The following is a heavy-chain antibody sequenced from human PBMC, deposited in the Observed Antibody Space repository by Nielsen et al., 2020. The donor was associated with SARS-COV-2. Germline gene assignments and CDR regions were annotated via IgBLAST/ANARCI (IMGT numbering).Heavy chain of an antibody. V-gene: IGHV3-23*01. CDR3: AKDTSLKLFWQQLVPRPYNWFDP. J-gene: IGHJ5*02. CDR1: GFTFSSYA. CDR2: ISGSGGST. Sequence: GESLKISCAASGFTFSSYAMSWVRQAPGKGLEWVSAISGSGGSTYYADSVKGRFTISRDNSKNTLYLQMNSLRAEDTAVYYCAKDTSLKLFWQQLVPRPYNWFDPWGQGTLVTVSS. D-gene: IGHD6-13*01.